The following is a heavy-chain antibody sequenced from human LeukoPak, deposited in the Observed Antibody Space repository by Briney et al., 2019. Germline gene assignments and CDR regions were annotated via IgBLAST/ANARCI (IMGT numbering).Heavy chain of an antibody. V-gene: IGHV3-21*01. J-gene: IGHJ4*02. D-gene: IGHD3-22*01. Sequence: GGSLRLSCTASGFTFSSYSMNWVRRAPGKGLEWVSSISSSSSYIYYADSVKGRLTISRDNAKNSLYLQMNSLRAEDTAVYYCARAHYYDSSGLDFWGQGTLVTVSS. CDR3: ARAHYYDSSGLDF. CDR1: GFTFSSYS. CDR2: ISSSSSYI.